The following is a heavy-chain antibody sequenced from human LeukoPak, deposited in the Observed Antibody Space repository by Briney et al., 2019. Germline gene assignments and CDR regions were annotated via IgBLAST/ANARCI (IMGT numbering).Heavy chain of an antibody. Sequence: SETLSLTCTVSGGSISSSHYYWGWIRQPPGKGLEWIGSIYYSGSTYYNPSLKSRVTISVDTSKNQFSLKLSSVTAADTAVYYCAREFGHSSSWPFDYWGQGTLVTVSS. D-gene: IGHD6-13*01. CDR3: AREFGHSSSWPFDY. CDR2: IYYSGST. J-gene: IGHJ4*02. V-gene: IGHV4-39*02. CDR1: GGSISSSHYY.